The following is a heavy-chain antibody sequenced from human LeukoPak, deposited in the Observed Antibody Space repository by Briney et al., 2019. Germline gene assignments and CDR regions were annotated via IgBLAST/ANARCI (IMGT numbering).Heavy chain of an antibody. J-gene: IGHJ4*02. D-gene: IGHD6-13*01. Sequence: GGSLRLSCEASAFTFSSYWMSWVRQAPGKGLEWVSSISGSSRHKYYADSVKGRFTISRDNAKNSLYLQMNSLRAEDTAVYYCARTANFAAGYYIDYWGQGTLVTVSS. CDR1: AFTFSSYW. V-gene: IGHV3-21*01. CDR3: ARTANFAAGYYIDY. CDR2: ISGSSRHK.